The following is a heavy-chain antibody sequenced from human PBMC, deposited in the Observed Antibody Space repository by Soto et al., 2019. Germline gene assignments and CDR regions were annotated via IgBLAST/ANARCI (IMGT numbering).Heavy chain of an antibody. CDR3: VREGRGSFDF. Sequence: GGSLRLSCAASGFIFTNYAMNWVRQAPGKGLEWVTVIGGRGNSAYYADSVQGRFTISRDNSKNTLSLQMSSLTADDTAIYYCVREGRGSFDFWGRGTMVTVSS. D-gene: IGHD5-12*01. J-gene: IGHJ3*01. CDR1: GFIFTNYA. V-gene: IGHV3-23*01. CDR2: IGGRGNSA.